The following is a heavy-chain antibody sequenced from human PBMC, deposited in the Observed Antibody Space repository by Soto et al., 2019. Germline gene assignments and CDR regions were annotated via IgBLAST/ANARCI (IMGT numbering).Heavy chain of an antibody. J-gene: IGHJ4*02. CDR1: GGSVRSGSYY. CDR3: ARERTGDPTFFDY. D-gene: IGHD1-1*01. V-gene: IGHV4-61*01. Sequence: PSETLSLTCAVSGGSVRSGSYYWSWIRQPPGKGLEWIGFIYHSGSTNYNPSLKSRVTISVDTSKNQFSLNLLSLTAADTAAYYCARERTGDPTFFDYWGQGALVTVSS. CDR2: IYHSGST.